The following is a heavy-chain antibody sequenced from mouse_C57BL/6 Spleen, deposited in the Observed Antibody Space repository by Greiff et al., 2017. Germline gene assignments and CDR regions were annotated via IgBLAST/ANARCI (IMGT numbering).Heavy chain of an antibody. CDR3: ARWGITTVVAPYAIDY. D-gene: IGHD1-1*01. V-gene: IGHV1-72*01. CDR2: IDPNSGGT. CDR1: GYTFTSYW. J-gene: IGHJ4*01. Sequence: VQLQQPGAELVKPGASVKLSCKASGYTFTSYWMHWVKQRPGRGLEWIGRIDPNSGGTKYNEKFKSKATLTVDKPSSTAYMQLSSLTSEDSAVYYCARWGITTVVAPYAIDYWGQGTSVTVSS.